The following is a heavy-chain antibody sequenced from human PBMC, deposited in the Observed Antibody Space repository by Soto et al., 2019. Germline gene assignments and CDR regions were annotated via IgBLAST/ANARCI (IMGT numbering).Heavy chain of an antibody. V-gene: IGHV3-9*01. D-gene: IGHD4-4*01. CDR2: ISWNSGSI. CDR3: GRTYT. CDR1: GFTFDDYA. J-gene: IGHJ3*01. Sequence: EVQLVESGGGLVQPGRSLRLSCAASGFTFDDYAMHWVRQAPGKGLEWVSGISWNSGSIGYADSVKGRFTISRDNAKNSLYLQMNSLRAEDTAFYYCGRTYTWGQGTMVTVSS.